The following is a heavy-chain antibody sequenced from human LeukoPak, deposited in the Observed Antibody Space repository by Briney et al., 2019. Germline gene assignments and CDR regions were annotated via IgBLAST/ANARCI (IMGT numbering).Heavy chain of an antibody. V-gene: IGHV1-69*05. CDR3: ARAKGWAPSY. CDR2: IIPIFGTA. D-gene: IGHD1-26*01. J-gene: IGHJ4*02. CDR1: GGTFSSYA. Sequence: SVKVSCTASGGTFSSYAISWVRQAPGQGLEWMGGIIPIFGTANYAQKFQGRVTMTRDTSTSTVYMELSSLRSEDTAVYYCARAKGWAPSYWGQGTLVTVSS.